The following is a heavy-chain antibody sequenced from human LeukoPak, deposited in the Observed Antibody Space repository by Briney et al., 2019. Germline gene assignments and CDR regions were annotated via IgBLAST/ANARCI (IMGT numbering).Heavy chain of an antibody. CDR1: GGSISSSSYY. CDR3: ASQRWLQLRWFDP. V-gene: IGHV4-39*01. D-gene: IGHD5-24*01. J-gene: IGHJ5*02. Sequence: PSETLSLTCTVSGGSISSSSYYWGWIRQPPGKGLEWIGTIYYSGTTYYNPSLKSRVTISVDTSKNQFSLKLSSVTAADTAVYYCASQRWLQLRWFDPWGQGTLVTVSS. CDR2: IYYSGTT.